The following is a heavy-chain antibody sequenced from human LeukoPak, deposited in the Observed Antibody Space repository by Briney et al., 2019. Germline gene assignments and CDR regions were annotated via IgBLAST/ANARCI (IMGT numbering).Heavy chain of an antibody. V-gene: IGHV3-21*06. CDR3: AREGSGWAFDD. J-gene: IGHJ4*02. CDR2: ISSSSTYI. Sequence: PGGSLRLSCAASGFTFSDYNMNWVRQAPGKGLEWVSVISSSSTYIYYADSVKGRFTISRDNAKNSLYLQMTSLRAEDTALYYCAREGSGWAFDDWGQGTLVTVSS. D-gene: IGHD6-19*01. CDR1: GFTFSDYN.